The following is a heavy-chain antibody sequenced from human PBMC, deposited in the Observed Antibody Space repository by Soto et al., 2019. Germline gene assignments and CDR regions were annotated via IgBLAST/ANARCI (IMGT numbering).Heavy chain of an antibody. Sequence: QVQLVQSGAEVRKPGSSVKVSCKASGDTLSHYGISWVRQAPGQGLEWMGGTTPIIGTTDYAQKFQGRPTIPADESTKTSYLDVSSLRFDATAVYSGATGEGSDPGAHWGQGTLFTVSS. J-gene: IGHJ4*02. V-gene: IGHV1-69*01. CDR1: GDTLSHYG. D-gene: IGHD3-16*01. CDR3: ATGEGSDPGAH. CDR2: TTPIIGTT.